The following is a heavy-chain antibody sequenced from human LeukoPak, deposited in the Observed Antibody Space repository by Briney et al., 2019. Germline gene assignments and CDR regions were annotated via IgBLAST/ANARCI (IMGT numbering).Heavy chain of an antibody. CDR2: INHSGST. CDR1: GGSFSGYY. V-gene: IGHV4-34*01. Sequence: SETLSLTCAVYGGSFSGYYWSWIRRPPGKGLEWIGEINHSGSTNYNPSLKSRVTISVDTSKNQFSLKLSSVTAADTAVYYCARVHSGYDLEDHDAFDIWGQGTMVTVSS. D-gene: IGHD5-12*01. CDR3: ARVHSGYDLEDHDAFDI. J-gene: IGHJ3*02.